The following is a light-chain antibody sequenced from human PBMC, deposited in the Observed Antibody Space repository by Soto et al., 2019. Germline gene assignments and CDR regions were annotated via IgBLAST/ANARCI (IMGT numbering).Light chain of an antibody. CDR1: QTVSNNY. CDR3: QHYAHNSPIT. V-gene: IGKV3-20*01. CDR2: GTS. Sequence: ETVLTQSPGSLSLSLGDRATLSCRASQTVSNNYLAWYQQKPGQAPRLLIYGTSNRATGIPDRFSGSGSGTDFTLTISRLEPEDFALYYCQHYAHNSPITFGQGTRLEIK. J-gene: IGKJ5*01.